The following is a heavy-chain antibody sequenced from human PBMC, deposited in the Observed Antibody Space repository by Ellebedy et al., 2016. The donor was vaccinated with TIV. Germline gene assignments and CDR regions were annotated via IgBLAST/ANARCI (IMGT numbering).Heavy chain of an antibody. CDR1: GFTFSSYS. V-gene: IGHV3-48*04. J-gene: IGHJ6*03. CDR3: ARAKNYYMDV. Sequence: PGGSLRLSCAASGFTFSSYSMNWVRQAQGKGLEWLSYITSSSSSLYYADSVKGRFTISRDNAKNSLSLQMDSLRAEDTAVHDCARAKNYYMDVWGKGTTVTVSS. CDR2: ITSSSSSL.